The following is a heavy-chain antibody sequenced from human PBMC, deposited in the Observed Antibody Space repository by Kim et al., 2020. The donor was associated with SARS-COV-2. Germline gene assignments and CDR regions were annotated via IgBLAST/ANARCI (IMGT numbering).Heavy chain of an antibody. CDR2: INPNSGGT. D-gene: IGHD4-17*01. CDR3: ASSYDYGDYDAFDI. J-gene: IGHJ3*02. CDR1: GYTFTGYY. V-gene: IGHV1-2*02. Sequence: ASVKVSCKASGYTFTGYYMHWVRQAPGQGLEWMGWINPNSGGTNYAQKFQGRVTMTRDTSISTAYMELSRLRSDDTAVYYCASSYDYGDYDAFDIWGQGTMVTVSS.